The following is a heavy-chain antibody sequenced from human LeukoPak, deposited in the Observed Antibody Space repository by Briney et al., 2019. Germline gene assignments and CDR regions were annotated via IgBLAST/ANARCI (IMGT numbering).Heavy chain of an antibody. J-gene: IGHJ4*02. CDR3: AKDSTFYGSGSHFDY. CDR1: GFTFSNYA. CDR2: ISISGGTT. Sequence: GESLRLSCAASGFTFSNYAMNWVRQAPGKGLEWVSSISISGGTTYYADSVKGRFTISRDNSKNTLYLQMNSLRADDTAVYYCAKDSTFYGSGSHFDYCGQGTLVTVSS. V-gene: IGHV3-23*01. D-gene: IGHD3-10*01.